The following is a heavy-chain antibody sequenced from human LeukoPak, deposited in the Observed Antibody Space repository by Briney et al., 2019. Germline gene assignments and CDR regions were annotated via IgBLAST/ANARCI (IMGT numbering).Heavy chain of an antibody. CDR3: ARTLSPGFGELLGWFDP. Sequence: SETLSLTCTVSGGSISSYYWSWIRQPPGKGLEWIGYIYHSGSTNYNPSLKSRVTISVDTSKNQFSLKLSSVTAADTAVYYCARTLSPGFGELLGWFDPWGQGTLVTVSS. CDR1: GGSISSYY. D-gene: IGHD3-10*01. CDR2: IYHSGST. J-gene: IGHJ5*02. V-gene: IGHV4-59*01.